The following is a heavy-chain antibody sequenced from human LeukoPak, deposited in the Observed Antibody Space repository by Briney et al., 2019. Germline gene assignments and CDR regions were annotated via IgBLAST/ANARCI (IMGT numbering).Heavy chain of an antibody. J-gene: IGHJ4*02. Sequence: SETLSLTCTVSGGSISSSSYYWGWIRQPPGKGLEWIGSIYYSGSTYYNPSLKSRVTISVDTSKNQFSLKLSSVTAADTAVYYCARHRRITMVRRVYYFDYWGQGTLVTVSS. D-gene: IGHD3-10*01. CDR2: IYYSGST. CDR1: GGSISSSSYY. V-gene: IGHV4-39*01. CDR3: ARHRRITMVRRVYYFDY.